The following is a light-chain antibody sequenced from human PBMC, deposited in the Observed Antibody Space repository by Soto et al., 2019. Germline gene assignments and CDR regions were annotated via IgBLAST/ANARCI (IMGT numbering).Light chain of an antibody. Sequence: DIQLTHSPSFLSASVGDRVTITCRASQGIAGSLAWYQQKPGKPPKLLIYAESTLQSGVPSRFSGSGSGTRGTLTISSLQPEDFATYYCQQVKSYPRTFGGGTRVEIK. CDR1: QGIAGS. V-gene: IGKV1-9*01. CDR3: QQVKSYPRT. J-gene: IGKJ4*01. CDR2: AES.